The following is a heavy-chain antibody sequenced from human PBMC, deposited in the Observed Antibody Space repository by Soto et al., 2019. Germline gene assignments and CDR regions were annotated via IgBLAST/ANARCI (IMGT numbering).Heavy chain of an antibody. CDR3: ASRIRAVT. CDR2: SSHTGTT. V-gene: IGHV4-4*02. CDR1: GASISSETW. Sequence: HVKLQESGPGLVKPSGTLSLICAVSGASISSETWWTWVRQPPWKGLEWIGESSHTGTTNYNSSLGTRVSISVDKANNQFSLRLDSVTVADTADYYCASRIRAVTWGQGTLGTVSS. J-gene: IGHJ4*02. D-gene: IGHD3-10*01.